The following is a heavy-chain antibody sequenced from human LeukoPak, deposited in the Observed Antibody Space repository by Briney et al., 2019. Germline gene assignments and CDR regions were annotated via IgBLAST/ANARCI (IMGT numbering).Heavy chain of an antibody. CDR1: GFTVSSNY. D-gene: IGHD3-22*01. CDR3: AREGTYSYDSSGYHDAFDL. J-gene: IGHJ3*01. V-gene: IGHV3-53*01. Sequence: PGGSLRLSCAASGFTVSSNYMSWVRQAPGKGLEWVSVIYRGDNTYYADSVRGRSTISRDSSKNTLYLQMNSLRAEDTAVYYCAREGTYSYDSSGYHDAFDLWGQGTMVTVSS. CDR2: IYRGDNT.